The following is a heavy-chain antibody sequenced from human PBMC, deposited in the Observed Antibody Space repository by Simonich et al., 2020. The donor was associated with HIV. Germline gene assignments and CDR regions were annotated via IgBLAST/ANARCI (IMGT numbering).Heavy chain of an antibody. Sequence: QLQLQESGPGLVKPSETLSLTCTVSGGSISSSSYYWGGIRQPPGKGPEWIGGIYYSGSTHYNPSLKSRFTISVDTSKNQFTLKLSSVTAADTAVYYCASITGTTFRVSYWGQGTLVTVSS. CDR3: ASITGTTFRVSY. CDR1: GGSISSSSYY. V-gene: IGHV4-39*01. D-gene: IGHD1-7*01. CDR2: IYYSGST. J-gene: IGHJ4*02.